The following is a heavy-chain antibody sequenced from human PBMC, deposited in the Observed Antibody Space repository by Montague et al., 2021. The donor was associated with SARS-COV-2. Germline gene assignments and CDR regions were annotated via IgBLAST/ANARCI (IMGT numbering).Heavy chain of an antibody. D-gene: IGHD3-9*01. J-gene: IGHJ6*02. CDR3: ASLRGSAEILTAFQGVSYFYGMDV. CDR2: IYYTGSR. Sequence: SETLSLTCTVSGGSVSSGSFYWSWIRQPPGKGLELIGYIYYTGSRNYXXXLKSRVTISVDTSKNQFSLKLSSVTAADTAVYYCASLRGSAEILTAFQGVSYFYGMDVWGQGTTVTVSS. CDR1: GGSVSSGSFY. V-gene: IGHV4-61*01.